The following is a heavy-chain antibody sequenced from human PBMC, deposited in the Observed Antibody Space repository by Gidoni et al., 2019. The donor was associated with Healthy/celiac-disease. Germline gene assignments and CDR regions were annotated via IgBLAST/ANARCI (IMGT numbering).Heavy chain of an antibody. V-gene: IGHV3-9*01. CDR3: AKDLNYYDSSGYYDY. CDR2: ISWNSGSI. D-gene: IGHD3-22*01. Sequence: EVQLVESGGGLVQPGRSLRLSCAASGLTFDDYAMHWVRQAPGKGLEWVSGISWNSGSIGYADSVKGRFTISRDNAKNSLYLQMNSLRAEDTALYYCAKDLNYYDSSGYYDYWGQGTLVTVSS. CDR1: GLTFDDYA. J-gene: IGHJ4*02.